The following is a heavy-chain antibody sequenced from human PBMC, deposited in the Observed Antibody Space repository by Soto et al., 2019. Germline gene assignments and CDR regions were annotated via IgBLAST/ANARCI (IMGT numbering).Heavy chain of an antibody. J-gene: IGHJ4*02. V-gene: IGHV5-51*01. D-gene: IGHD4-17*01. CDR3: ARPYRPGDYLYFDY. CDR2: IYPGDSDT. CDR1: GYSFTSYW. Sequence: PGESLKISCKASGYSFTSYWIGWVRQMPGKGLEWMGTIYPGDSDTRYSPSFQGQVTISADKSISTAYLQWSSLTASDTAMYFCARPYRPGDYLYFDYWGQGALVTVSS.